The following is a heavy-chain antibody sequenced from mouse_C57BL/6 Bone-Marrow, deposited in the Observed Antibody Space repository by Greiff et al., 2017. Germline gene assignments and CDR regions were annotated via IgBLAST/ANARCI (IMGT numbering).Heavy chain of an antibody. Sequence: EVQLVESGGGLVQPKGSLKLSCAASGFTFNTYAMHWVRQAPGQGLEWVARIRSKSSNYATYYADSVKDRFTISRDDSQSMLYLQMNNLKTEDTAMYYCVREGFYYGSSYGFAYGGQGTLVTVSA. V-gene: IGHV10-3*01. D-gene: IGHD1-1*01. CDR3: VREGFYYGSSYGFAY. CDR2: IRSKSSNYAT. CDR1: GFTFNTYA. J-gene: IGHJ3*01.